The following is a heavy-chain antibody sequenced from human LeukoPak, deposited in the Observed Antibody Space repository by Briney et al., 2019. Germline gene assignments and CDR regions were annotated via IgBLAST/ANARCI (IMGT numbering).Heavy chain of an antibody. CDR1: GASFSNDY. Sequence: PSETLSLTCTVSGASFSNDYWSWVRQAPGKGLEWIGYIYHNGRTNYSPSLKSRVIISVDTSKKQFSLNLTSVTAADTAVYYCARRSTYYYDSSGYYDAFDIWGQGTMVTVSS. CDR3: ARRSTYYYDSSGYYDAFDI. CDR2: IYHNGRT. J-gene: IGHJ3*02. V-gene: IGHV4-59*08. D-gene: IGHD3-22*01.